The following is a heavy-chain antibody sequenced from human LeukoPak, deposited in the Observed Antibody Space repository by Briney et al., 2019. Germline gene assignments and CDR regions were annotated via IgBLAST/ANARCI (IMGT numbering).Heavy chain of an antibody. CDR2: IYYSGST. J-gene: IGHJ4*02. D-gene: IGHD6-13*01. V-gene: IGHV4-39*01. CDR3: ARLQYSSRWGYYFDY. CDR1: GGSISSSSYY. Sequence: SETLSLTCTVSGGSISSSSYYWGWIRQPPGKGLEWIGSIYYSGSTYYNPSLKSRVTISVDTSKNQFSLKLSSVTAADTAVYYCARLQYSSRWGYYFDYWGQGTLVTVSS.